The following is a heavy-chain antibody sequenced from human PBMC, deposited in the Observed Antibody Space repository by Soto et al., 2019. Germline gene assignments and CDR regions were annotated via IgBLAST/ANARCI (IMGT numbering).Heavy chain of an antibody. D-gene: IGHD3-10*01. V-gene: IGHV4-34*01. CDR2: INHSGST. J-gene: IGHJ5*02. CDR1: GGSFRGYY. CDR3: ARPILLGFGELRDYNWCDP. Sequence: QVQLQQWGAGLLKPSETLSLTCAVYGGSFRGYYWSWIRKPPGKGLERIGEINHSGSTNYNPSLNSRVTISVDKSKNQFSLKMSSVTAADKGVYYCARPILLGFGELRDYNWCDPWGQGTLVTVSS.